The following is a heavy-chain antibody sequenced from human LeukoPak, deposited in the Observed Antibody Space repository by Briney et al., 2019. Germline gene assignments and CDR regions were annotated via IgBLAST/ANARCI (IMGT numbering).Heavy chain of an antibody. J-gene: IGHJ5*02. D-gene: IGHD3-9*01. CDR1: GDSISSYF. CDR2: IYYSGST. CDR3: ARQGPVGVEVWSDILTGYSPYNWFDP. V-gene: IGHV4-59*08. Sequence: SETLSLTCTVSGDSISSYFWSWIRQPPGKGLEWIGYIYYSGSTNYNPSLKSRVTISVDTSKNQFSLKLSSVTAADTAVYYCARQGPVGVEVWSDILTGYSPYNWFDPWGQGTLVTVSS.